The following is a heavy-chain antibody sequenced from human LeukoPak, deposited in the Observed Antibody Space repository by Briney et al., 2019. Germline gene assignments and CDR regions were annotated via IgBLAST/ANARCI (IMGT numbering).Heavy chain of an antibody. Sequence: GGSLRLSCAASGFTFSSYSMNWVRQAPGKGLEWVSSISSSSSYIYYADSVKGRFTISRDNAKDSLYLQMNSLRAEDTAVYYCARDGVAAYFDYWGQGTLVTVSS. J-gene: IGHJ4*02. V-gene: IGHV3-21*01. D-gene: IGHD3-3*01. CDR2: ISSSSSYI. CDR1: GFTFSSYS. CDR3: ARDGVAAYFDY.